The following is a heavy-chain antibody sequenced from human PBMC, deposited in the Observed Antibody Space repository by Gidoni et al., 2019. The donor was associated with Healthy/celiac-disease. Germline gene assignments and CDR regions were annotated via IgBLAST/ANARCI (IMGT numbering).Heavy chain of an antibody. Sequence: EVQLVESGGGLVQPGRSLRLSCAASGFTFDDYAMHWVRQAPGKGLEWVSGISWNSGSIGYADSVKGRFTISRDNAKNSLYLQMNSLRAEDTALYYCAKSAPYCSSTSCYSLAGHFDYWGQGTLVTVSS. J-gene: IGHJ4*02. D-gene: IGHD2-2*01. CDR1: GFTFDDYA. V-gene: IGHV3-9*01. CDR2: ISWNSGSI. CDR3: AKSAPYCSSTSCYSLAGHFDY.